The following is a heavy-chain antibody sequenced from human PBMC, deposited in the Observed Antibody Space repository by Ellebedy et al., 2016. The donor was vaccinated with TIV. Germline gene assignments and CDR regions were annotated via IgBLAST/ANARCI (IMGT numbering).Heavy chain of an antibody. CDR3: ARHLRYSDWRILDL. Sequence: MPSETLSLTCTVSRVSITDPTYYWAWLRQPPGKELDWLGTIFHSGTTYKSPALSSPGSMSVDTSRNQFSLDLTSVTAADTAVYYCARHLRYSDWRILDLWGPGILVAVSS. CDR1: RVSITDPTYY. J-gene: IGHJ5*02. D-gene: IGHD3-9*01. V-gene: IGHV4-39*01. CDR2: IFHSGTT.